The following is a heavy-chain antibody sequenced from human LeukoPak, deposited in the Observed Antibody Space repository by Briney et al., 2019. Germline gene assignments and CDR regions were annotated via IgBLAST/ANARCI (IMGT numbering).Heavy chain of an antibody. D-gene: IGHD6-19*01. CDR2: ISAYNGHT. CDR1: GYTFTDYG. V-gene: IGHV1-18*01. Sequence: GASVKVSCKASGYTFTDYGISWVRQAPGQGLEWMGWISAYNGHTNYAQNLQGRVTMTTDTSTTTAYMEVRSLRSDDTAVYYCARDREQWRANLYAMDVWGQGTTVTASS. CDR3: ARDREQWRANLYAMDV. J-gene: IGHJ6*02.